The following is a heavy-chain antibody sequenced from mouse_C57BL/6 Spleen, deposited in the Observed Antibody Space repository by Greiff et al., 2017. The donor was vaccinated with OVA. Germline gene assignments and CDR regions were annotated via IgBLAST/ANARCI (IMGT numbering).Heavy chain of an antibody. CDR1: GYTFTDYN. CDR3: ARSGATDLGYAMDY. J-gene: IGHJ4*01. CDR2: INPNNGGT. Sequence: VQLKESGPELVKPGASVKIPCKASGYTFTDYNMDWVKQSHGKSLEWIGDINPNNGGTIYNQKFKGKATLTVDKSSSTAYMELRSLTSEDTAVYYCARSGATDLGYAMDYWGQGTSVTVSS. V-gene: IGHV1-18*01. D-gene: IGHD3-1*01.